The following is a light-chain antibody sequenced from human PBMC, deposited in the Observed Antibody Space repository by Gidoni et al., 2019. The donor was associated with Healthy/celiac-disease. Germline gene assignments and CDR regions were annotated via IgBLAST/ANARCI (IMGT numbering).Light chain of an antibody. V-gene: IGKV1D-8*01. J-gene: IGKJ4*01. CDR3: QQYYSFPLT. Sequence: VIWMTQSPSLLSASTGDRVTISCRISQGISSYLAWYQQKPGKAPELLIYAASTLQSGVPSMFSGSGSGTDFTLTISCLQSEDFATYYCQQYYSFPLTFGGGTKVEIK. CDR1: QGISSY. CDR2: AAS.